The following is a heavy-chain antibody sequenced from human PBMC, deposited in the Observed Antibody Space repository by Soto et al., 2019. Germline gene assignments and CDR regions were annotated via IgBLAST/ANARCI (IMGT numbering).Heavy chain of an antibody. D-gene: IGHD6-13*01. CDR3: ARGYVSSSWYEGYYYYYGMDV. CDR2: IYHSGST. J-gene: IGHJ6*02. Sequence: PSETLSLTCAVSGYSISSGYYWGWIRQPPGKGLEWIGSIYHSGSTYYNPSLKSRVTISVDTSKNRFSLKLSSVTAADTAVYYCARGYVSSSWYEGYYYYYGMDVWGQGTTVTVSS. CDR1: GYSISSGYY. V-gene: IGHV4-38-2*01.